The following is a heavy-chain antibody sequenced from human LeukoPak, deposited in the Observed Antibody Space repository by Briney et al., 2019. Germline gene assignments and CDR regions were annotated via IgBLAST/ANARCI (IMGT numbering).Heavy chain of an antibody. D-gene: IGHD6-13*01. CDR1: GYTFTGYY. J-gene: IGHJ3*02. Sequence: ASVKVSCKASGYTFTGYYMHWVRQAPGQGLEWMGWINPNSGGTNYAQKFQGRVTMTRDTSISTAYMELSSVTAADTAVYYCARHSIAAAGDAFDIWGQGTMVTVSS. CDR2: INPNSGGT. V-gene: IGHV1-2*02. CDR3: ARHSIAAAGDAFDI.